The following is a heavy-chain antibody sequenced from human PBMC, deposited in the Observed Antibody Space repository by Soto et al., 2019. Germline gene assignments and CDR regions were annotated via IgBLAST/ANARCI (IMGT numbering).Heavy chain of an antibody. CDR3: AKGSADFDY. D-gene: IGHD6-6*01. CDR1: GFTFSSYA. V-gene: IGHV3-23*01. CDR2: ISGSGGST. J-gene: IGHJ4*02. Sequence: VQLLESGGDLVQPGGSLRLSCAASGFTFSSYAVNWVRQAPGKGLEWVSGISGSGGSTHYADSVKGRFTISRDNSRNTLYLQMNSLRVEDTAVYYCAKGSADFDYWGQGTLVTVS.